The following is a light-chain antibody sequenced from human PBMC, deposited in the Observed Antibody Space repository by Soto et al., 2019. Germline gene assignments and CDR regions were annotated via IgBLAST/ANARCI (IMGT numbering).Light chain of an antibody. J-gene: IGKJ1*01. CDR3: QQSYNFPRT. Sequence: DIQMTQPPSSLSASVGDRVTITCRASQNIDTYLNWYLQKPGQAPKLLIYSAYSLQSVVSPRFSGDESGTDFKLTISSLQPEDFATSYCQQSYNFPRTFGQGTTV. CDR1: QNIDTY. CDR2: SAY. V-gene: IGKV1-39*01.